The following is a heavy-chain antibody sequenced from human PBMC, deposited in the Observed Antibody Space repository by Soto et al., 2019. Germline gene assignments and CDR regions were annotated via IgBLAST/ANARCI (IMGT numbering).Heavy chain of an antibody. CDR1: GGTFSSYT. D-gene: IGHD3-9*01. CDR2: IIPILGIA. J-gene: IGHJ4*02. V-gene: IGHV1-69*04. Sequence: SVKVSCKASGGTFSSYTISWVRQAPGQGLEWMGRIIPILGIANYAQKFQGRVTITADKSTSTAYMELSSLRSEDTAVYYCARDTDYDILTGNPADYWGQGTLVTVSS. CDR3: ARDTDYDILTGNPADY.